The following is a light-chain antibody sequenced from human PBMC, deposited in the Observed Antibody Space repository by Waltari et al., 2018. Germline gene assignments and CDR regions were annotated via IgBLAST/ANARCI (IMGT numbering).Light chain of an antibody. CDR1: SSDVGSYTL. CDR3: CSYAGTSTFWV. CDR2: EVN. J-gene: IGLJ3*02. Sequence: QSALTQPASVSGSPGQSITISCTGTSSDVGSYTLVSWYQQHPGKAPKLMISEVNKRPSGVSNRFSGSKSGNTASLTISGLQTEDEADYYCCSYAGTSTFWVFGGGTKLTVL. V-gene: IGLV2-23*02.